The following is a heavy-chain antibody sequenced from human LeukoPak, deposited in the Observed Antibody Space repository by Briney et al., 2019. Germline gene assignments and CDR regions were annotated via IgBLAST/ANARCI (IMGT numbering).Heavy chain of an antibody. V-gene: IGHV3-9*01. J-gene: IGHJ3*02. CDR2: ISWNSGSI. CDR3: AKDRGSGWRAFDI. CDR1: GFSFDDYA. D-gene: IGHD6-19*01. Sequence: GGSLRLSCAASGFSFDDYAMHWVRQAPGKGLEWVSGISWNSGSIGYADSVKGRFTIYRDNAKNSLYLQMNSLRAEDTALYYCAKDRGSGWRAFDIWGQGTMVTVSS.